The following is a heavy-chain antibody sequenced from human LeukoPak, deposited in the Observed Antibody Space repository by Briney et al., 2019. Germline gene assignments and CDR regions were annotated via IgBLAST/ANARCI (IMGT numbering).Heavy chain of an antibody. V-gene: IGHV3-21*01. CDR3: ARQPGDSFGMDV. J-gene: IGHJ6*02. Sequence: GGSLRLSCAASGFTFSSYSMNWVRQAPGKGLEWVSSVSSSSSYIYYADSVKGRFTISRDNAKNSLYLQMNSLRAEDTAVYCCARQPGDSFGMDVWGQGTTVTVSS. CDR1: GFTFSSYS. D-gene: IGHD1-14*01. CDR2: VSSSSSYI.